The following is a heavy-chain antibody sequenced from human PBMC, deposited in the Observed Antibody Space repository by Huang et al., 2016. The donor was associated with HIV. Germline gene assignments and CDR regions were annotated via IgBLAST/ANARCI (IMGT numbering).Heavy chain of an antibody. D-gene: IGHD3-10*01. CDR3: ARSSDGGRNDY. CDR1: AYTFINYG. CDR2: ISADNGDT. Sequence: QVQLVQSGAEVTKPGASVKVSCKASAYTFINYGISWVRQAPGQGLEWMGWISADNGDTNYAQRLQGRVTMTTDTSTSTAYMELRSLRSDDTAVYYCARSSDGGRNDYWGQGTLVTVSS. J-gene: IGHJ4*02. V-gene: IGHV1-18*01.